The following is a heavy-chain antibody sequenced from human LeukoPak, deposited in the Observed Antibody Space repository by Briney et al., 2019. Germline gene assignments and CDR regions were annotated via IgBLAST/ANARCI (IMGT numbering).Heavy chain of an antibody. D-gene: IGHD3-16*01. V-gene: IGHV1-46*01. CDR1: RYTFTSYY. CDR2: IHPSGGST. CDR3: ARGRRFGGFYYYYMDV. Sequence: ASVKVSCKASRYTFTSYYIHSVRQAPGLGLEWMGIIHPSGGSTSYAQKFQGRVTMTRDTSTSTVYMELSSLRSEDTAVYYCARGRRFGGFYYYYMDVWGKGTTVTISS. J-gene: IGHJ6*03.